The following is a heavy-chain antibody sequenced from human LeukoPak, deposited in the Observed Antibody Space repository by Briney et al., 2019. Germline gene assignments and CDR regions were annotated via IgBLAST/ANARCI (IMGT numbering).Heavy chain of an antibody. J-gene: IGHJ4*02. CDR2: ISAYNGNT. Sequence: GASVKVSCKASGGTFSSYAISWVRQAPGQGLEWMGWISAYNGNTNYAQKLQGRVTMTTDTSTSTAYMELRSLRSDDTAVYYCARSYDFWSGYFIPTDYWGQGTLVTVSS. D-gene: IGHD3-3*01. V-gene: IGHV1-18*01. CDR1: GGTFSSYA. CDR3: ARSYDFWSGYFIPTDY.